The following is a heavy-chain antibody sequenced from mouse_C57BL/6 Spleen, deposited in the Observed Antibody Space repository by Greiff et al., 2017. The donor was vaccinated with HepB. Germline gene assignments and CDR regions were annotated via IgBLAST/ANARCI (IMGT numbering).Heavy chain of an antibody. CDR2: INPNYGTT. V-gene: IGHV1-39*01. CDR3: ARRALADAMDY. J-gene: IGHJ4*01. Sequence: VQLQQSGPELVKPGASVKISCKASGYSFPDYNLNWVKQSNGKSLEWIGVINPNYGTTSYKQKFKGKATLTVDQSSSTASMQLNSLPSEDSAVDYCARRALADAMDYWGQGTSVTVSS. D-gene: IGHD3-1*01. CDR1: GYSFPDYN.